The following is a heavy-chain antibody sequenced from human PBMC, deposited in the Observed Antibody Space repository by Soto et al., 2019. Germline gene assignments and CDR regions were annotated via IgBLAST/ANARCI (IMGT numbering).Heavy chain of an antibody. CDR2: ISYDGSNK. D-gene: IGHD6-6*01. V-gene: IGHV3-30-3*01. CDR3: ARDLSYSSSSGVDYYYGMDF. CDR1: GFTFSSYA. Sequence: GGSLRLSCAASGFTFSSYAMHWVRQAPGKGLEWVAVISYDGSNKYYADSVKGRFTISRDNSKNTLYLQMNSLRAEDTAVYYCARDLSYSSSSGVDYYYGMDFWGQGTTVTVSS. J-gene: IGHJ6*02.